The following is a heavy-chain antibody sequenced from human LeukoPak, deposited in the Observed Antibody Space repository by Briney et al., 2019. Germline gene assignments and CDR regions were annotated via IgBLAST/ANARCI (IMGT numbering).Heavy chain of an antibody. Sequence: GASVKVSCKASGYTFTDYYIHWVRQAPGQGREWMGWISPNSGGTNYAQKSQGRDTMTRDTSISTAYMELSRLTSDDTAVYYCARDPDTPMEDLDYWGQGTLVTVSS. V-gene: IGHV1-2*02. CDR3: ARDPDTPMEDLDY. D-gene: IGHD5-18*01. J-gene: IGHJ4*02. CDR1: GYTFTDYY. CDR2: ISPNSGGT.